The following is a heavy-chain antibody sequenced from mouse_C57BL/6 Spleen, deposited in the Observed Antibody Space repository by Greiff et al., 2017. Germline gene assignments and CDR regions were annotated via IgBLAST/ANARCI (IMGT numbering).Heavy chain of an antibody. V-gene: IGHV1-26*01. J-gene: IGHJ2*01. Sequence: EVKLQQSGPELVKPGASVKISCKASGYTFTDYYMNWVKQSHGKSLEWIGDINPNNGGTSYNQKFKGKATLTVDKSSSTAYMELRSLTSEDSAVYYCARSGYGYFDYWGQGTTLTVSS. CDR3: ARSGYGYFDY. CDR1: GYTFTDYY. D-gene: IGHD2-2*01. CDR2: INPNNGGT.